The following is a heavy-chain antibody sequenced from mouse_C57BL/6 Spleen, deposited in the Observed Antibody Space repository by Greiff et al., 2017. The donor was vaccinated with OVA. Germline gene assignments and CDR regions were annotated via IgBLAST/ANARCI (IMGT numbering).Heavy chain of an antibody. Sequence: QVQLQQPGAELVKPGASVKLSCKASGYTFTSYWMHWVKQRPGQGLEWIGMIHPNSGSTKYNEKFKSKATLTVDKSSNTAYMQLSSLTSEDSAVYYCASHTVSYAMDCWGQGTSVTVST. V-gene: IGHV1-64*01. CDR1: GYTFTSYW. J-gene: IGHJ4*01. CDR3: ASHTVSYAMDC. CDR2: IHPNSGST.